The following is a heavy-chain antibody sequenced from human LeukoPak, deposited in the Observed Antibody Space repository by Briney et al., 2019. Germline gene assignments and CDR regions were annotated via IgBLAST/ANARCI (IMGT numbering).Heavy chain of an antibody. CDR1: VFTFSSYS. J-gene: IGHJ6*03. CDR3: ARGHYYGSGSYIYYYYYMDV. V-gene: IGHV3-48*04. Sequence: PGGSLRLSCAASVFTFSSYSMNWVRQAPGKGLEWVPYISSSSSTIYYADSVKGRFTISRDNAKNSLYLQMNSLRAEDTAVYYCARGHYYGSGSYIYYYYYMDVWGKGTTVTVSS. CDR2: ISSSSSTI. D-gene: IGHD3-10*01.